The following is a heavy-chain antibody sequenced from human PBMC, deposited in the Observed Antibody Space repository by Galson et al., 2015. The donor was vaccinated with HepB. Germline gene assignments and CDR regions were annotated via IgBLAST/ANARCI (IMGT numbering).Heavy chain of an antibody. CDR3: ARGDLYSSSFAPFDDAFDI. V-gene: IGHV1-24*01. Sequence: SVKVSCKVSGYTLTELSMHWVRQAPGKGLEWMGGFDPEDGETIYAQKFQGRVTMTEDTSTDTAYMELSSLRSEDTAVYYCARGDLYSSSFAPFDDAFDIWGQGTMVTVSS. CDR2: FDPEDGET. J-gene: IGHJ3*02. D-gene: IGHD6-6*01. CDR1: GYTLTELS.